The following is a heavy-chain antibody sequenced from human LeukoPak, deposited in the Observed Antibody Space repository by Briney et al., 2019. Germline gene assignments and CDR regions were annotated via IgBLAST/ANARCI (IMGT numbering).Heavy chain of an antibody. D-gene: IGHD3-3*01. CDR1: GFTFSSYS. CDR3: ARVSQQNTIFGVVIIRLDAFDI. V-gene: IGHV3-21*01. CDR2: ISSSSSYI. Sequence: PGGSLRLFCAASGFTFSSYSMNWVRQAPGKGLEWVSSISSSSSYIYYADSVKGRFTISRDNAKNSLYLQMNSLRAEDTAVYYCARVSQQNTIFGVVIIRLDAFDIWGQGTMVTVSS. J-gene: IGHJ3*02.